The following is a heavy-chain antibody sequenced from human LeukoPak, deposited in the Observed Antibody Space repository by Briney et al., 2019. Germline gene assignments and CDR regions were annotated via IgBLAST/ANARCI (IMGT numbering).Heavy chain of an antibody. J-gene: IGHJ6*02. Sequence: ASVKVSCKASGYTFTSYYMHWVRQAPGQGLEWMGIINPSGGSTSYAQKFQGRVTMTRDTSTSTVYMELSSLRSEDTAVYYCARSIAVAGPYYYYGMDVWGQGTTVTASS. CDR1: GYTFTSYY. V-gene: IGHV1-46*01. CDR3: ARSIAVAGPYYYYGMDV. CDR2: INPSGGST. D-gene: IGHD6-19*01.